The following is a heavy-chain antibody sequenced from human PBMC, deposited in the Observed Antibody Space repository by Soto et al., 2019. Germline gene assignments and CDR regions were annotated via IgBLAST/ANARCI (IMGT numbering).Heavy chain of an antibody. V-gene: IGHV4-4*02. CDR2: VHISGHS. Sequence: QVHLQESGPGLVAPSGTLSLTCTLSGGSVRAPDWWNWVRQSPDKGLAWIAEVHISGHSNYNPSLSSRVSVSIFSSKNQFYLNLNSVTAADTAIYYCARVRHGCSANNCYFDPWGQGTQVTISS. D-gene: IGHD1-1*01. J-gene: IGHJ5*01. CDR3: ARVRHGCSANNCYFDP. CDR1: GGSVRAPDW.